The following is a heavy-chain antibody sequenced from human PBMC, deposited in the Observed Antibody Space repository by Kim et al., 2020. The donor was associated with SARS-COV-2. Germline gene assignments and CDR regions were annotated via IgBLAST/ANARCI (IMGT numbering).Heavy chain of an antibody. Sequence: GGSLRLSCAASGFSFSSHWMSWVRQAPGKGLEWVANIKRDGSEKYYVDSVEGRFTISRDNAKNSLYLQMNSLRVEDTAVYLCARDMNPPNYYGSESSGHTTLDYWGQGTLVTVSS. J-gene: IGHJ4*02. CDR1: GFSFSSHW. CDR3: ARDMNPPNYYGSESSGHTTLDY. CDR2: IKRDGSEK. D-gene: IGHD3-10*01. V-gene: IGHV3-7*01.